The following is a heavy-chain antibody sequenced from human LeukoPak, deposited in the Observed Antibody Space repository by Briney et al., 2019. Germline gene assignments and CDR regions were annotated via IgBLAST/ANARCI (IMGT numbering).Heavy chain of an antibody. Sequence: GASVKVSCKVSGYTLTELSMHWVRPAPGKGLGWVGGFDPEDGETIYAQKFQGRVTMTEDTSTDTAYMQLSSLRSEDTAVYYCATSGRSSWYWGQGTLVTVSS. D-gene: IGHD6-13*01. V-gene: IGHV1-24*01. CDR3: ATSGRSSWY. J-gene: IGHJ4*02. CDR1: GYTLTELS. CDR2: FDPEDGET.